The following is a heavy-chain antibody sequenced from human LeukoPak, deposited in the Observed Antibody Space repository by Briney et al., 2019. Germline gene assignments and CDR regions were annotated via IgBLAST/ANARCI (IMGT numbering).Heavy chain of an antibody. V-gene: IGHV3-21*01. D-gene: IGHD3-10*02. J-gene: IGHJ6*04. CDR1: GFLYSSYS. CDR3: AELGITMIGGV. Sequence: GGSLKLSCTPSGFLYSSYSMNWVRQAPGKGLEWASSISSSSSYIYYADSVKGRFTISRDNAKNSLYLQMNSLRAEDTAVYYCAELGITMIGGVWGKGTTVTISS. CDR2: ISSSSSYI.